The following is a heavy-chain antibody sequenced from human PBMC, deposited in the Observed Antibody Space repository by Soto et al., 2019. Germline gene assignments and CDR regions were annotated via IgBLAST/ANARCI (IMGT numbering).Heavy chain of an antibody. Sequence: SETLSLTCTVSGGSVNSGSYYWNWIRQPPGKGLEWIGYIFYSGSTNYNPSLKRRVTISLDTSKNQFSMRLSSVTAADTAVYCCAGLRLVEGFDPWGQETRLTVSS. D-gene: IGHD3-16*01. J-gene: IGHJ5*02. CDR2: IFYSGST. V-gene: IGHV4-61*01. CDR3: AGLRLVEGFDP. CDR1: GGSVNSGSYY.